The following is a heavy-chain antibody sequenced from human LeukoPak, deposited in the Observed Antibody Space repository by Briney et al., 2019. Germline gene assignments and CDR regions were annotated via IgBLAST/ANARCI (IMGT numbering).Heavy chain of an antibody. V-gene: IGHV4-59*01. CDR3: ARVVVAANQYPDY. Sequence: SESLSLTCTVSRRSISSYSWSWIRQPPGRGLEWIGYIYYSGSTNYNPSLKSRFTISLDTSKNQFSLKLSSVTAADTAVYCCARVVVAANQYPDYWGQGTLVTVSS. CDR2: IYYSGST. CDR1: RRSISSYS. J-gene: IGHJ4*02. D-gene: IGHD2-15*01.